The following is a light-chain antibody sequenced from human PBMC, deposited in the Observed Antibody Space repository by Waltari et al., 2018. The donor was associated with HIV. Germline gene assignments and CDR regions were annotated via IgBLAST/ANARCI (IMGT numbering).Light chain of an antibody. V-gene: IGLV1-40*01. J-gene: IGLJ1*01. CDR1: SSNIGAGYD. CDR3: QSYDSGLSAYV. CDR2: GKT. Sequence: QSVLTQPPSVSGAPGQRVTISCTGSSSNIGAGYDVHWFQQLPGTAPELLIYGKTNRPSGGPARFSGAKSGTSASLAITGLQAEDEADYYCQSYDSGLSAYVFGTGTKVTVL.